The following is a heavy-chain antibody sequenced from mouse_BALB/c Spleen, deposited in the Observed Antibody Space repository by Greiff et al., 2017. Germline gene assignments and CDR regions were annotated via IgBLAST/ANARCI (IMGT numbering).Heavy chain of an antibody. CDR2: IRLKSNNYAT. V-gene: IGHV6-6*02. D-gene: IGHD1-1*01. J-gene: IGHJ4*01. CDR1: GFTFSNYW. CDR3: TPHYYGSSPYAMDY. Sequence: EVKVEESGGGLVQPGGSMKLSCVASGFTFSNYWMNWVRQSPEKGLEWVAEIRLKSNNYATHYAESVKGRFTISRDDSKSSVYLQMNNLRAEDTGIYYCTPHYYGSSPYAMDYWGQGTSVTVSS.